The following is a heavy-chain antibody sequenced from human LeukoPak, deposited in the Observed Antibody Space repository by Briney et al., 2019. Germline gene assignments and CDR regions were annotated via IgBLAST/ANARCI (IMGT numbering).Heavy chain of an antibody. D-gene: IGHD2-2*01. J-gene: IGHJ6*02. V-gene: IGHV4-59*11. Sequence: SETLSLTCTVSGGSINTHYWSWIRQPPGKGLEWIGYISYNGRTNYNPSLKSRVTISVDTSKNQFSLKLSSVTAADTAVYYCARVGAVPAAQDYYYYGMDVWGQGTTVTVSS. CDR2: ISYNGRT. CDR1: GGSINTHY. CDR3: ARVGAVPAAQDYYYYGMDV.